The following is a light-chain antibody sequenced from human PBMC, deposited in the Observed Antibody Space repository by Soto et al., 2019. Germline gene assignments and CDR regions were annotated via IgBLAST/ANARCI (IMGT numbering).Light chain of an antibody. CDR3: RSYTTSSTYV. Sequence: QSALTQPPSVSGSPGQSVAISCTGTSSDVGSNNRVSWYQQPPGTAPKLMIYDVSNRPSGVPDRFSGSKSGNTASLTISGLQAEDEADYYCRSYTTSSTYVFGTGTKVTVL. CDR2: DVS. CDR1: SSDVGSNNR. V-gene: IGLV2-18*02. J-gene: IGLJ1*01.